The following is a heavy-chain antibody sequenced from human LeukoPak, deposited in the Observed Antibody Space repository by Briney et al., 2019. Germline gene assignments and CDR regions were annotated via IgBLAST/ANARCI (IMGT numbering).Heavy chain of an antibody. CDR2: ISSSSSTI. CDR1: GFTFSSYE. CDR3: ARYYYGSGSYLISNYYYYYMDV. D-gene: IGHD3-10*01. Sequence: GGSLRLSCAASGFTFSSYEMNWVRQAPGKGLEWVSYISSSSSTIYYADSVKGRFTISRDNAKNSLYLQMNSLRAEDTAVYYCARYYYGSGSYLISNYYYYYMDVWGKGTTVTISS. V-gene: IGHV3-48*03. J-gene: IGHJ6*03.